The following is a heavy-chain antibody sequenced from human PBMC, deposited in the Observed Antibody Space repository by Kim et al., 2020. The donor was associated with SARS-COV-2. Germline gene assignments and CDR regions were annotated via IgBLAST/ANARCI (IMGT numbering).Heavy chain of an antibody. V-gene: IGHV1-8*01. J-gene: IGHJ6*02. Sequence: ASVKVSCRASGYTFTNYDINWVRQAPGQGLEWMGWMNPKTGNTGYEQKFQGRVTMTRNTSISTAYMEVSSLTSDDTDMYYCACGFGSGFYFYHGLDVWGQ. CDR2: MNPKTGNT. CDR1: GYTFTNYD. D-gene: IGHD3-10*01. CDR3: ACGFGSGFYFYHGLDV.